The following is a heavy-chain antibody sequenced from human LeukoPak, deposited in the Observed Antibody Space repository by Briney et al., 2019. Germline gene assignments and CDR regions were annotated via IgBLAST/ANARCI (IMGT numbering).Heavy chain of an antibody. J-gene: IGHJ5*02. CDR2: IDPNSGGT. CDR3: AKNYYGSGKNNWFDP. V-gene: IGHV1-2*02. Sequence: ASVKVSCKASGYTFTGYYMHWVRQAPGQGLEWMGWIDPNSGGTNYAQKFQGRVTMTRDTSISTAYMELSRLRSDDTAVYYCAKNYYGSGKNNWFDPWGQGTLVTVSS. D-gene: IGHD3-10*01. CDR1: GYTFTGYY.